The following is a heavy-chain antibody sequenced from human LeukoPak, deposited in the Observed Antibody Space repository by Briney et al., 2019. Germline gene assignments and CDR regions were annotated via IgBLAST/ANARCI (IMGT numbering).Heavy chain of an antibody. CDR3: ARSLTKVRGYDY. Sequence: GGSLRLSCAASGFTFDDYGMSWVRQAPGKGLEWVSGINWNGGSTGYADSVKGRFTISRDNSKNTLYLQMNSLRAEDTAVYYCARSLTKVRGYDYWGQGTLVTVS. D-gene: IGHD3-10*01. J-gene: IGHJ4*02. CDR2: INWNGGST. CDR1: GFTFDDYG. V-gene: IGHV3-20*04.